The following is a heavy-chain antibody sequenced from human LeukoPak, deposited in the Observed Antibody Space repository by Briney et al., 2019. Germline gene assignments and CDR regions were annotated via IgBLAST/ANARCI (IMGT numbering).Heavy chain of an antibody. CDR2: ISWNSGSI. D-gene: IGHD6-19*01. CDR1: GFTFDDYA. CDR3: AKNVGSGWYDPQDFDY. Sequence: SLRLSCAASGFTFDDYAMHWVRQAPGKGLEWVSGISWNSGSIGYADSVKGRFTISRDNAKNSLYLQMNSLRAEDTALYYCAKNVGSGWYDPQDFDYWGQGTLVTVSS. J-gene: IGHJ4*02. V-gene: IGHV3-9*01.